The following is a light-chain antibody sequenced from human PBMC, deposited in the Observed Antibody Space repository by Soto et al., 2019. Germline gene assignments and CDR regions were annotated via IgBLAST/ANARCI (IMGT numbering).Light chain of an antibody. CDR2: DTS. J-gene: IGKJ1*01. CDR3: QHRSNWPWT. CDR1: QSFSTY. V-gene: IGKV3-11*01. Sequence: EIVLTQSPATLSLSPGERATLSCRASQSFSTYLAWYQQKPGQAPRLLIYDTSNRATGIPARFSGSGSGTAFPLTISSLEPEDFAVYYCQHRSNWPWTFGQGTKVEIK.